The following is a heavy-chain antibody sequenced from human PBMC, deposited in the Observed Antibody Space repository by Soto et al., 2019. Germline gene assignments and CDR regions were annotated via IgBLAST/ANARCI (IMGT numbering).Heavy chain of an antibody. CDR2: IYYSGSA. Sequence: PSETLSLTCTVSGGSMSSGGYYWSWIRQHPGKGLECIGYIYYSGSAYYNPSLKSRVTISVDTSKNQFSLKLSSVTAADTAVYYCARRVGGLKGAFDFWGQGTLVTVSS. J-gene: IGHJ4*02. V-gene: IGHV4-31*03. CDR3: ARRVGGLKGAFDF. CDR1: GGSMSSGGYY. D-gene: IGHD3-16*01.